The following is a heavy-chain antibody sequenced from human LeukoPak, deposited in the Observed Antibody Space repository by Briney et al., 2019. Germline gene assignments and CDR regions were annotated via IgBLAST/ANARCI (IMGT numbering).Heavy chain of an antibody. CDR1: GYSFTSFG. J-gene: IGHJ3*02. D-gene: IGHD1-26*01. V-gene: IGHV1-18*01. CDR2: ISTYNGNT. Sequence: ASVKVSCKASGYSFTSFGLRWVRQAPGQGLEWMGWISTYNGNTNYAQKFQGRVTMTTDTSTTTVYMELRSLTSDDTAVYYCARGGSYLSAFDIWGQGTMVTVSS. CDR3: ARGGSYLSAFDI.